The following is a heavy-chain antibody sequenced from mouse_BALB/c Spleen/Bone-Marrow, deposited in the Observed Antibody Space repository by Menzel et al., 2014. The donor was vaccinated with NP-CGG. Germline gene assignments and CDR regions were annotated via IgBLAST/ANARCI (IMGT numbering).Heavy chain of an antibody. CDR2: ISSGGHDT. CDR3: SKDGGYDYSYYFDY. V-gene: IGHV5-6-4*01. J-gene: IGHJ2*01. CDR1: GFTFSAYS. D-gene: IGHD2-4*01. Sequence: VKLMESGGGLVKSGGSLKLSCAASGFTFSAYSMSWVRQTPEKRLEWVATISSGGHDTFYLDSVKGRFTISRDNAKNTLYLQMSSLKSEDTAMDYCSKDGGYDYSYYFDYWGQGTTLTVSS.